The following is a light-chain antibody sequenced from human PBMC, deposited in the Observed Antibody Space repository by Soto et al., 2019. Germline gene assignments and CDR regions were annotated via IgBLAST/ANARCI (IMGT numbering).Light chain of an antibody. Sequence: IQLTQTPSSLSASAGDRVTITCRASQGISSFLAWYQQKPGKAPKLLIYAASSLQSGVPSRFSGSGSGTEFTLTISSLQPDDFATYYCQQYNDHSPTWTFGQGTKVDI. J-gene: IGKJ1*01. CDR2: AAS. V-gene: IGKV1-9*01. CDR1: QGISSF. CDR3: QQYNDHSPTWT.